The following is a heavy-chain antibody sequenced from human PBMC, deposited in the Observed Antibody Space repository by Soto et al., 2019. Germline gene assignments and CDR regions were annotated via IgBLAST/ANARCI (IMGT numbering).Heavy chain of an antibody. CDR1: GYTFTSYA. V-gene: IGHV1-3*01. J-gene: IGHJ6*02. CDR2: INAGDGNT. D-gene: IGHD3-22*01. CDR3: ARGYYYDSSGYNYYYYYGMDV. Sequence: ASVKVSCKASGYTFTSYAMHWVRQAPGQRLEWMGWINAGDGNTKYSQKFQGRVTITRDTSASTAYMELSSLRSEDTAVYYCARGYYYDSSGYNYYYYYGMDVWGQGTTVTVSS.